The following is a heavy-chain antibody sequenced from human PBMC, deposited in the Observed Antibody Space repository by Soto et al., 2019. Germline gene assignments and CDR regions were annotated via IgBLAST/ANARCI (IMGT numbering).Heavy chain of an antibody. J-gene: IGHJ4*02. CDR2: FDPEDGET. CDR3: ATAGCSSTSCRPGGIDX. Sequence: ASVKVSCKVSGYTLTELSMHWVRQAPGKGLEWMGGFDPEDGETIYAQKFQGRVTMTEDTSTDTAYMELSSLRSEDTAVYYCATAGCSSTSCRPGGIDXWGQGTLVTVSS. CDR1: GYTLTELS. D-gene: IGHD2-2*01. V-gene: IGHV1-24*01.